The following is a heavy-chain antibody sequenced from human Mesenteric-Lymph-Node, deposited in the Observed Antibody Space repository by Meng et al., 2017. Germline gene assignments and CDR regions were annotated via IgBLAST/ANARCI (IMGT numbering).Heavy chain of an antibody. D-gene: IGHD5-12*01. J-gene: IGHJ4*02. CDR1: GDSVSSNSAV. V-gene: IGHV6-1*01. Sequence: QVQLHQSGPGLVKPSQPLSLTLANSGDSVSSNSAVWNWIRQYPSRGLEWLGRTYYRSEWFSDYAESVKSRITISPDTSKNQFSLQLTSVTPEDAAVYYCGRGYYFDYWGQGTLVTVSS. CDR3: GRGYYFDY. CDR2: TYYRSEWFS.